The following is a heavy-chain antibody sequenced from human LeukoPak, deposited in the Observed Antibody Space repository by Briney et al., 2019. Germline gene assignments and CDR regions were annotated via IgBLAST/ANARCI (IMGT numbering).Heavy chain of an antibody. CDR2: INAGNGNT. D-gene: IGHD1-26*01. CDR1: GYTFTSYA. Sequence: ASVKVSCKASGYTFTSYAMHWVRQAPGQRLEWMGWINAGNGNTKYSQKFQGRVTITRDTSASTAYMELSSLRFEDTAVYYCARGNEWELPVDYWGQGTLVTVSS. V-gene: IGHV1-3*01. J-gene: IGHJ4*02. CDR3: ARGNEWELPVDY.